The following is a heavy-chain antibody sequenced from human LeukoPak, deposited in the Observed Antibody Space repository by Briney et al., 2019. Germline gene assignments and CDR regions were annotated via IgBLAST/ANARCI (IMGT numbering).Heavy chain of an antibody. Sequence: GGSLRLSCAASGFTFSSYWMHWVRQAPGKGLVWVSRINSDGSSITYADSVKGRFTISRDNAKNTLYLQMNSLGVEDTAVYYCAREGRVSGYDFDCWGQGTLVTVSS. CDR3: AREGRVSGYDFDC. CDR2: INSDGSSI. CDR1: GFTFSSYW. D-gene: IGHD5-12*01. J-gene: IGHJ4*02. V-gene: IGHV3-74*03.